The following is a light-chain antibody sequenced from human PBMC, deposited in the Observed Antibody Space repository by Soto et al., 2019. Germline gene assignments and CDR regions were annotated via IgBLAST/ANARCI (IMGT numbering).Light chain of an antibody. CDR1: QSVSSN. CDR3: QQRSNWPPIT. J-gene: IGKJ5*01. Sequence: EIVMTQSPATLSVSPGERATLSCRASQSVSSNLAWYQQKPGQAPRLLIYGASTRATGIPARFSGSGSGTEFTLTISSLQSEDFAVYYCQQRSNWPPITFGQGTRPEI. CDR2: GAS. V-gene: IGKV3-15*01.